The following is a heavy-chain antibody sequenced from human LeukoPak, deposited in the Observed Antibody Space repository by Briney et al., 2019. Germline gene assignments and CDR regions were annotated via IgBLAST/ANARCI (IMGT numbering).Heavy chain of an antibody. J-gene: IGHJ4*02. CDR2: ITSNGRNT. D-gene: IGHD1-26*01. Sequence: GGSLRLPCAASGFTFSSYAMRWVRQAPGKGLEYVSAITSNGRNTYYANSVKGRFTISRDNSKNTLYLQMGSLRPEDMAVYYCATWGLLYNGIDYWGQGTLVTVSS. V-gene: IGHV3-64*01. CDR1: GFTFSSYA. CDR3: ATWGLLYNGIDY.